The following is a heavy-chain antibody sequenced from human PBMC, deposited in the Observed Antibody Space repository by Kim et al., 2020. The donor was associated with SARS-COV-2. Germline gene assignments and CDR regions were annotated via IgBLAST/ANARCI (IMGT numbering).Heavy chain of an antibody. CDR3: ARDRRMGRHVAVAGPDRPVHWFDP. J-gene: IGHJ5*02. Sequence: SETLSLTCTVSGGSISSSSYYWGWIRQPPGKGLEWIGSIYYSGSTYYNPSLKSRVTISVDTSKNQFSLKLSSVTAADTAVYYCARDRRMGRHVAVAGPDRPVHWFDPWGQGTLVTVSS. D-gene: IGHD6-19*01. V-gene: IGHV4-39*07. CDR2: IYYSGST. CDR1: GGSISSSSYY.